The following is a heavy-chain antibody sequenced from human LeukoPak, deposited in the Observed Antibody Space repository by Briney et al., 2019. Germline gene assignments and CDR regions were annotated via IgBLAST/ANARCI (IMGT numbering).Heavy chain of an antibody. CDR1: GFTFSSYA. CDR3: GRLAHNAWYAIDY. Sequence: GRSLRLSCAASGFTFSSYAMHWVRQAPGKGLEWVANILPDGSQKYYVDSVKGRFTISRDNPKNSLYLQINSLRAEDTAVYYCGRLAHNAWYAIDYWGQGTLVTVSS. J-gene: IGHJ4*02. CDR2: ILPDGSQK. D-gene: IGHD6-13*01. V-gene: IGHV3-7*01.